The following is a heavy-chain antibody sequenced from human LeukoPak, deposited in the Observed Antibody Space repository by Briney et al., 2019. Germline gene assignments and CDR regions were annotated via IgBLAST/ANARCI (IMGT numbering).Heavy chain of an antibody. V-gene: IGHV1-2*02. D-gene: IGHD6-19*01. CDR1: GYTFTGYY. Sequence: ASVKVSCKASGYTFTGYYMHGVRQAPGQGLEWMGWINPNSGGTNYAQKFQGRVTMTRDTSISTAYMELSRLRSDATAVYYCARDWAGYSSGWYVLWGQGTLVTVSS. J-gene: IGHJ5*02. CDR3: ARDWAGYSSGWYVL. CDR2: INPNSGGT.